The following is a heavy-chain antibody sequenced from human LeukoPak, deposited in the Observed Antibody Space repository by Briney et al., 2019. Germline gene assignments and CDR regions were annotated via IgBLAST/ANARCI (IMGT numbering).Heavy chain of an antibody. CDR2: INAGNGNT. CDR1: GYTFTSYA. Sequence: ASVKVSCKTSGYTFTSYAMHWVRQAPGQRLEWMGWINAGNGNTKYSQKFQGRVTITRDTSASTAYMEPSSLRSEDTAVYYCARRVPAAMTDYGMDVWGQGTTVTVSS. J-gene: IGHJ6*02. D-gene: IGHD2-2*01. V-gene: IGHV1-3*01. CDR3: ARRVPAAMTDYGMDV.